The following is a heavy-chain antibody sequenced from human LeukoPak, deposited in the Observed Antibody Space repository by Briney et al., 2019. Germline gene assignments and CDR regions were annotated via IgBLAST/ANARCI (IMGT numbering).Heavy chain of an antibody. CDR3: ASSDIVVVVAATRGVDV. D-gene: IGHD2-15*01. Sequence: GASVKVSCKASGGTFISYDLNSLVKAPGQGLEWMGRIIPILGIANYAQKFQGRVTITADKSTSTAYMELSSLRSEDTAVYYCASSDIVVVVAATRGVDVWGQGTTVTVSS. J-gene: IGHJ6*02. CDR2: IIPILGIA. CDR1: GGTFISYD. V-gene: IGHV1-69*04.